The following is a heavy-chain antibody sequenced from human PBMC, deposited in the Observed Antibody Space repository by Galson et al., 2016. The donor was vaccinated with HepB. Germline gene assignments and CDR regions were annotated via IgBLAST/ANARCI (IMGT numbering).Heavy chain of an antibody. CDR1: GFAFDSHA. V-gene: IGHV3-23*01. CDR2: ITGKGDST. J-gene: IGHJ5*01. CDR3: AKGYGLFDS. Sequence: SLRLSCAASGFAFDSHAMSWVRQAPGRGLEWISGITGKGDSTFYADSGKGRFTVSKDNSNNMLYLQMHSLRAEDAGLYFCAKGYGLFDSWGQGILVTVSS. D-gene: IGHD5-18*01.